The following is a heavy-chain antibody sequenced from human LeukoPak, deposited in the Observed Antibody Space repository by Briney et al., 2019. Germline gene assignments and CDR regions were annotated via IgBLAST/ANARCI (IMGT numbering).Heavy chain of an antibody. CDR2: ISGNGGYT. D-gene: IGHD6-13*01. Sequence: GGSLRLSCAASGFNVSNSYMYWVRQAPGKGLEWISGISGNGGYTYYADSVKGRFTISRDNAKNTLYLQMNSLRAEDTAVYYCARCEVGSWYDYFDYWGQGTLVTVSS. V-gene: IGHV3-11*06. CDR3: ARCEVGSWYDYFDY. J-gene: IGHJ4*02. CDR1: GFNVSNSY.